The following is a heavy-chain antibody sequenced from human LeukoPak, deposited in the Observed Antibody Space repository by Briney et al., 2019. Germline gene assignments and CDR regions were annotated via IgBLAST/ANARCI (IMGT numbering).Heavy chain of an antibody. CDR2: IYYSGST. J-gene: IGHJ6*02. V-gene: IGHV4-59*08. CDR1: GFSFSDYW. Sequence: GSLRLSCAASGFSFSDYWMSWIRQPPGKGLEWIGYIYYSGSTNYNPSLKSRVTISVDTSKNQFSLKLSSVTAADTAVYYCARLILMEWPYYYYGMDVWGQGTTVTVSS. D-gene: IGHD3-3*01. CDR3: ARLILMEWPYYYYGMDV.